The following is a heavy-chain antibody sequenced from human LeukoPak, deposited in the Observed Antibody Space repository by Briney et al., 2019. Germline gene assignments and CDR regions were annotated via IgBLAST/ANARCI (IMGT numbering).Heavy chain of an antibody. CDR2: IRSGATTI. Sequence: GGSLRLSCEPSGFSFSDFYMSWIRHPPGKGLEWVAYIRSGATTIYYADSVEGRFTISRDDAKNSLFLQMNSLRAEDTAIYYCATINFRPYWGQGTLVTVSS. D-gene: IGHD1-1*01. CDR1: GFSFSDFY. CDR3: ATINFRPY. J-gene: IGHJ4*02. V-gene: IGHV3-11*01.